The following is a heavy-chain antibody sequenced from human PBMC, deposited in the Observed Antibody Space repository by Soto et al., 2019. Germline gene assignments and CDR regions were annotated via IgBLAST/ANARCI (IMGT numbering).Heavy chain of an antibody. Sequence: ASVKVSCKASGYTFTGYYMHWVRQAPGQGLEWTGWINPNSGGTNYAQKFQGWVTMTRDTSISTAYMELSRLRSDDTAVYYCARDPGYYDSSGYYYYYGMDVWGQGTTVTVSS. J-gene: IGHJ6*02. D-gene: IGHD3-22*01. V-gene: IGHV1-2*04. CDR3: ARDPGYYDSSGYYYYYGMDV. CDR2: INPNSGGT. CDR1: GYTFTGYY.